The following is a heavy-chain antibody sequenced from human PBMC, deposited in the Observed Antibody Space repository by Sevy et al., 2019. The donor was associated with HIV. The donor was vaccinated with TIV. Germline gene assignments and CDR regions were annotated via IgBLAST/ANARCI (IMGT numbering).Heavy chain of an antibody. V-gene: IGHV3-23*01. CDR3: AKDRDYYDSSPLFDY. CDR2: ISGSGGST. D-gene: IGHD3-22*01. J-gene: IGHJ4*02. CDR1: GFTFSSYA. Sequence: GGSLRLSCTASGFTFSSYAMSWVRQAPGKGLEWVSAISGSGGSTYYADSVKARFTISRDNSKNTLYLQMNSLRAEDTAVYYCAKDRDYYDSSPLFDYWGQGTLVTVSS.